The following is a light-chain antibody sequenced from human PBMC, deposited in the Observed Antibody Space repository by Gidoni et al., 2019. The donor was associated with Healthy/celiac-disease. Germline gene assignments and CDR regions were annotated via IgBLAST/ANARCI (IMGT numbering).Light chain of an antibody. CDR1: QDISNY. CDR3: QQYDNLPYT. V-gene: IGKV1-33*01. CDR2: DAS. J-gene: IGKJ2*01. Sequence: DIQMTQSPSSLSASVGDRVTITCQASQDISNYLNWYQQKPGKAPKLLIYDASNLETGVPSRFSGSGSGTDFTFTISSLQPEEIATYYCQQYDNLPYTFXXXTKLEIK.